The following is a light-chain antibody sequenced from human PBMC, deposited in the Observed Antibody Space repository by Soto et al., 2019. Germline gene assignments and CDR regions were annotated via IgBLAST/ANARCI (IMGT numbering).Light chain of an antibody. CDR2: EVT. Sequence: QSVLTQSASVSGSPGQSIAISCTGTSSDVGGHDYVSWYQQQPDKAPKLMIYEVTKRPSGVSNRFSGSKSGNTASLTISGLQAEDEADYYCSSHTSGSTRVFGTGTKVTVL. J-gene: IGLJ1*01. CDR3: SSHTSGSTRV. CDR1: SSDVGGHDY. V-gene: IGLV2-14*01.